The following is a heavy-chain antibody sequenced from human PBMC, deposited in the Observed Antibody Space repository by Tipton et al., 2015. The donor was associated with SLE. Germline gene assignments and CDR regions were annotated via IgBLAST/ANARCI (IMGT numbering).Heavy chain of an antibody. Sequence: TLSLTCTVSGGSISSYYWSWIRQPPGKGLEWIGYIYYSGSTNYNPSLKSRVTISVDTSKNQFSLKLSPVTAADTAVYYCARKVAGTSDALDIWGQGTMVTVSS. CDR1: GGSISSYY. V-gene: IGHV4-59*07. J-gene: IGHJ3*02. D-gene: IGHD6-19*01. CDR2: IYYSGST. CDR3: ARKVAGTSDALDI.